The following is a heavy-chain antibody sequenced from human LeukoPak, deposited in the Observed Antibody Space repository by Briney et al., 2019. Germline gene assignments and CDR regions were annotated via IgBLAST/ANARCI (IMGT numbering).Heavy chain of an antibody. Sequence: GESLKISCKGSGYSFTSYWIGWVRQLPGKGLEWMGIIYPGDSDTRYSPSFDGQATISADKSIRPAYLLCSSLKASDTAMYYCARRTIACSSTSCKPGAFDIWGQGTMVTVSS. CDR1: GYSFTSYW. CDR3: ARRTIACSSTSCKPGAFDI. V-gene: IGHV5-51*01. D-gene: IGHD2-2*01. J-gene: IGHJ3*02. CDR2: IYPGDSDT.